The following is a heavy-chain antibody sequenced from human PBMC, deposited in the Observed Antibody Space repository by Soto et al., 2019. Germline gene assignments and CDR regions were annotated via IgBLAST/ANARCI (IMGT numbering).Heavy chain of an antibody. CDR3: ASSYGSGYRAFDY. CDR2: INPILSMS. J-gene: IGHJ4*02. V-gene: IGHV1-69*02. CDR1: GDTFTFYS. D-gene: IGHD3-10*01. Sequence: QVQLVQSGAEVKRPGSSVKVSCKASGDTFTFYSINWVRQAPGLGLEWMGRINPILSMSNYAQRFQGRVRMAADKSTITAYMELSSLRSEDTAIYYCASSYGSGYRAFDYWGQGALVTVSS.